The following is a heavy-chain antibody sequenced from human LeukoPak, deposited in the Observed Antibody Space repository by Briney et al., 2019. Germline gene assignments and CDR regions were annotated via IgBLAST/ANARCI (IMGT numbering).Heavy chain of an antibody. D-gene: IGHD2-2*01. V-gene: IGHV3-30*14. CDR1: GFTFSSYA. Sequence: GGSLRLSCAASGFTFSSYAMHWVRQAPGKGLEWVAVISYDGSNKYYADSVKGRFTISRDNSKSTLYLQMNSLRAEDTAVYYCASSAHVSVPRDAFDIWGQGTMVTVSS. J-gene: IGHJ3*02. CDR2: ISYDGSNK. CDR3: ASSAHVSVPRDAFDI.